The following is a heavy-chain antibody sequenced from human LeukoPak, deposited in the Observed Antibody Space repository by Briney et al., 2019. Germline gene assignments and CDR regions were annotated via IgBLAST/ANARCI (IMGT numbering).Heavy chain of an antibody. Sequence: GGSLRLSCAASGFTFSSYWMSWVRQAPGKGLEWVANIKQDGSEKYYVDSVKGRFTISRDSSKTILYLQMNSMRAEDTAVYFCARDRSDAFDIWGQGTMVTVSS. J-gene: IGHJ3*02. CDR2: IKQDGSEK. V-gene: IGHV3-7*01. CDR1: GFTFSSYW. CDR3: ARDRSDAFDI.